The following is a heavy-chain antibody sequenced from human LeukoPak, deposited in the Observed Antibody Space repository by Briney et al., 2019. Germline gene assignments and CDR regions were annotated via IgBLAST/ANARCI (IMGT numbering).Heavy chain of an antibody. Sequence: SVKVSCKASGGTFSSYAISWVRQAPGQGLEWMGGIIPIFGTANYAQKFQGRVTITADESTSTAYMELSSLRSEDTAVYYCARAGGRWTASDYWGQGTLVTVSS. D-gene: IGHD3-16*01. V-gene: IGHV1-69*13. CDR3: ARAGGRWTASDY. CDR1: GGTFSSYA. J-gene: IGHJ4*02. CDR2: IIPIFGTA.